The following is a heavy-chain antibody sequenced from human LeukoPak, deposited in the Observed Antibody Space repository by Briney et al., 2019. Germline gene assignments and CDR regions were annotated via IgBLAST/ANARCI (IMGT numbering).Heavy chain of an antibody. CDR1: GLTLTSYA. Sequence: PGGSLRLSCAASGLTLTSYAMSWVRHAPGKGREWVSAVRERGIRTYYAHSVKGRFTISRDNSKNTLYLQMNSLRAEDTAVYYFAKQRLGSYRIFDVFDIWGEGTMVTVSS. J-gene: IGHJ3*02. D-gene: IGHD3-16*02. CDR3: AKQRLGSYRIFDVFDI. CDR2: VRERGIRT. V-gene: IGHV3-23*01.